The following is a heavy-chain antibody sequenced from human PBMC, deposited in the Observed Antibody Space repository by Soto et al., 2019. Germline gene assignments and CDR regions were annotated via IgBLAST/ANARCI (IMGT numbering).Heavy chain of an antibody. V-gene: IGHV3-74*03. CDR3: ASAEVDY. Sequence: PGGSLRLSCADSGFTFGDYWMHWVRQPPGKGPEWVSRMTGDGRTTQYADSVKGRFTASRDNAKSTLYLQMNSLRAEDTAAYYCASAEVDYWGQGTLVTVSS. J-gene: IGHJ4*02. CDR1: GFTFGDYW. CDR2: MTGDGRTT.